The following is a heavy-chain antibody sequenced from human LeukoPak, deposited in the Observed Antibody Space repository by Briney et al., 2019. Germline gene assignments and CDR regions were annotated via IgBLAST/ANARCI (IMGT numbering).Heavy chain of an antibody. CDR3: AKDRGEQWLVTSFDY. Sequence: PGGSLRLSCAASGFTFSSYGIHWVRQAPGKGLEWVAVISYDGSNKYYVDSVKGRFTISRDNSKNTLYLQMNSLREEDTAVYYCAKDRGEQWLVTSFDYWGQGTLVTVSS. CDR2: ISYDGSNK. CDR1: GFTFSSYG. J-gene: IGHJ4*02. V-gene: IGHV3-30*18. D-gene: IGHD6-19*01.